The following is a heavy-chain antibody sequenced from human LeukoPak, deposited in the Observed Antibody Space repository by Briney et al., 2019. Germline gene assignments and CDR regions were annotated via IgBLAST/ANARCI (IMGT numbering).Heavy chain of an antibody. D-gene: IGHD5-18*01. V-gene: IGHV3-23*01. J-gene: IGHJ3*02. CDR3: ARGLQLWYPGNAFDI. CDR1: GFTFSSYA. Sequence: PWGSLRLTYAASGFTFSSYAISWVRQAPGKGLEWVSVISGSGGSTYYADSVKGRFTISRDNSKNTLYLQMNSLRAEDTAVYYCARGLQLWYPGNAFDIWGQGTMVTVSS. CDR2: ISGSGGST.